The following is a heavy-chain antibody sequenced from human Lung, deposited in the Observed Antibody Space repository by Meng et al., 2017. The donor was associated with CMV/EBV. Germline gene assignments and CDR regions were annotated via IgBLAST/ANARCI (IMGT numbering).Heavy chain of an antibody. CDR3: ARGKQDAWELLAY. V-gene: IGHV4-4*02. CDR2: IDDSGST. Sequence: QVQDVGPGLVKPSGTLSLTCGVSGVSISSNIRWTWVRQPPGKGLEWIGDIDDSGSTNYNPSLNSRISISLDKSKNHFSLKVNSVTAADTAVYYCARGKQDAWELLAYWGQGALVTVSS. D-gene: IGHD1-26*01. CDR1: GVSISSNIR. J-gene: IGHJ4*02.